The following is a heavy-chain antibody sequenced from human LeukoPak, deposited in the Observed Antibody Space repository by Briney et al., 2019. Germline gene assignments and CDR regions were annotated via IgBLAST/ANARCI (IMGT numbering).Heavy chain of an antibody. CDR3: AKQKGYCSGGSCYYSDY. Sequence: GGSLTLSCAASGFTFSSYAMSWVRQAPGKGLEWVSTLSGSGASTSYADSVKGRFTISRDNSKNTLYLQMNNLRAEDTARYYCAKQKGYCSGGSCYYSDYWGQGTLVTVSS. CDR2: LSGSGAST. CDR1: GFTFSSYA. D-gene: IGHD2-15*01. J-gene: IGHJ4*02. V-gene: IGHV3-23*01.